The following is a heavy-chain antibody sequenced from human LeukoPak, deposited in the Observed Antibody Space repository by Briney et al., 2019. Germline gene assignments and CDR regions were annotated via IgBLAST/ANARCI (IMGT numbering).Heavy chain of an antibody. V-gene: IGHV4-39*01. D-gene: IGHD3-22*01. CDR3: ARQNYYDSSGFDY. CDR2: IYYSGST. J-gene: IGHJ4*02. CDR1: GGSISSSSYY. Sequence: SETLSLTCTVSGGSISSSSYYWGWIRQPPGKGLEWIGSIYYSGSTYYHPSLKSRVTISVDTSKNQFSLKLSSVNAADTAVYYCARQNYYDSSGFDYWGQGTLVTVSS.